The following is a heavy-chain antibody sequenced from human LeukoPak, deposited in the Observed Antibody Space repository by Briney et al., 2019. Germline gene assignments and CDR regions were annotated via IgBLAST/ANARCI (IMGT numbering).Heavy chain of an antibody. CDR1: GFTFSNYW. D-gene: IGHD2-21*02. V-gene: IGHV3-7*05. CDR3: ARDCGSDCSQAFDI. J-gene: IGHJ3*02. Sequence: PGGSLRLSCAASGFTFSNYWMSWVRQAPGKGLEWVADIKQDGTQKYYVDYVEGRFTISRDNAKNSLYLQMNSLRVEDTAVYYCARDCGSDCSQAFDIWGQGTMVTVAS. CDR2: IKQDGTQK.